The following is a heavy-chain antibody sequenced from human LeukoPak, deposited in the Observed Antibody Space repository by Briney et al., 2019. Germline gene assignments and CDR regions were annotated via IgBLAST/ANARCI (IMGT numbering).Heavy chain of an antibody. D-gene: IGHD4-17*01. CDR2: IYYSGST. CDR1: GGSISSYY. V-gene: IGHV4-59*04. CDR3: ATYGDGDY. Sequence: SETLSLTCTVSGGSISSYYWSWIRQPPGKGLEWIGSIYYSGSTYYNPSLKSRVTISVDTSKNQFSLKLSSVTAADTAVYYCATYGDGDYWGQGTLVTVSS. J-gene: IGHJ4*02.